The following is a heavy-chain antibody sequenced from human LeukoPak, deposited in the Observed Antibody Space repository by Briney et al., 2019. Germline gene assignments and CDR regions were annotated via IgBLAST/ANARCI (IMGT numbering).Heavy chain of an antibody. CDR3: ARDQLHSSGWSDAFDI. Sequence: PSETLSLTCTVSGGSISSYYWSWIRQPAGKGLEWIGRIYTSGSTNYNPSLKSRVTMSVDTSKNQFSLKLSSVTAADTAVYYCARDQLHSSGWSDAFDIRGQGTMVTVSS. D-gene: IGHD6-19*01. V-gene: IGHV4-4*07. CDR1: GGSISSYY. CDR2: IYTSGST. J-gene: IGHJ3*02.